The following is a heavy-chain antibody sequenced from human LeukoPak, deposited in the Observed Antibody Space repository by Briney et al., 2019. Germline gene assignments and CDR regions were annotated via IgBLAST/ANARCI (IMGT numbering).Heavy chain of an antibody. Sequence: PSETLSLTCTVSSISISGHYCSWIRQSPGKGLEWIGYIHYSGFTNYSPSLKSRVTISLDTSKNQFSLKLSSVTAADTAVYYCARSNDYDFSTFGPWGQGTLVTVSS. J-gene: IGHJ5*02. CDR1: SISISGHY. CDR2: IHYSGFT. D-gene: IGHD3-3*01. V-gene: IGHV4-59*11. CDR3: ARSNDYDFSTFGP.